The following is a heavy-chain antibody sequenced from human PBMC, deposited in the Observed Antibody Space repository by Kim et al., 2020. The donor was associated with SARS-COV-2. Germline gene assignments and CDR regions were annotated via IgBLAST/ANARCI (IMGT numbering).Heavy chain of an antibody. Sequence: QGRVTMTTDTSTSTAYMELRSLRSDDTAVYYCARDEAPETPTLEYYFDYWGQGTLVTVSS. J-gene: IGHJ4*02. CDR3: ARDEAPETPTLEYYFDY. V-gene: IGHV1-18*01.